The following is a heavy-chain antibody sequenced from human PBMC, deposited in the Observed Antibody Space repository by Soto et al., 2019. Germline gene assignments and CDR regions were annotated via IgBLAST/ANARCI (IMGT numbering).Heavy chain of an antibody. V-gene: IGHV1-3*01. J-gene: IGHJ5*02. CDR3: PKGGNGISARCWHP. CDR2: INAGNVNT. D-gene: IGHD3-16*01. Sequence: RCWVHHETRQRLEWMGWINAGNVNTKYSQKFQGRVTITRDTSASTAYMELSSLRSEDTVLYYCPKGGNGISARCWHPCG.